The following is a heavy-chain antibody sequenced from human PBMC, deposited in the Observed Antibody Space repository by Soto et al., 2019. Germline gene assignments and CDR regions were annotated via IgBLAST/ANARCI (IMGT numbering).Heavy chain of an antibody. J-gene: IGHJ4*01. D-gene: IGHD6-13*01. CDR3: ARDWTATGPSSFDY. Sequence: HPAGSLRLSCAASGFSFSRYCMHCVRQGAGTGLVWVSRISSDESDKTYADSVKGRFTISRDNAKNTLYLQMNNLRAEDTAVYYCARDWTATGPSSFDYWGHGTLVTVSS. V-gene: IGHV3-74*01. CDR1: GFSFSRYC. CDR2: ISSDESDK.